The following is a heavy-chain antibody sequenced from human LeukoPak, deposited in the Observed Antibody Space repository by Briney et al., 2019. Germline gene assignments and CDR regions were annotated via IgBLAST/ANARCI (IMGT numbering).Heavy chain of an antibody. J-gene: IGHJ6*02. CDR1: GFTFSNAW. CDR3: TTGLTVTTYYYGMDV. D-gene: IGHD4-11*01. CDR2: IKSKTDGGTT. V-gene: IGHV3-15*01. Sequence: GGSLRLSCAASGFTFSNAWMSWVRQAPGKGLEWVGRIKSKTDGGTTDYAAPVKGRFTISRDDSKSTLYLQMNSLKTEDTAVYYCTTGLTVTTYYYGMDVWGQGTTVTVSS.